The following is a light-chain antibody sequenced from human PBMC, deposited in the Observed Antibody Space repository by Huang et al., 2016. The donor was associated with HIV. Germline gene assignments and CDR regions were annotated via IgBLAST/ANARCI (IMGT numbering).Light chain of an antibody. CDR1: QSILYSSNNADY. J-gene: IGKJ4*01. CDR2: WAS. CDR3: QQYYTTPLT. Sequence: DIVMTQSPDSLAVSLGERATINCKSSQSILYSSNNADYLAWYQQKPGQPTKLLLYWASTRDAGVPDRFSGSGSGTDFTLIINSLQAEDEAVYYCQQYYTTPLTFGGGTKVEIK. V-gene: IGKV4-1*01.